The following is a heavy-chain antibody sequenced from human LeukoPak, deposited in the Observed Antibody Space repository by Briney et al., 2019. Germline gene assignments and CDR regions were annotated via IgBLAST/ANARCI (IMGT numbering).Heavy chain of an antibody. V-gene: IGHV3-7*01. J-gene: IGHJ5*02. Sequence: GGSLRLSCEGSAFIFSGHWMNWVRQTPGKGLEWVASIKEDGSERQYVDSVKGRFTISRDNAKNTLYLQMNSLRAEDTAVYYCARDLTPSLGYCSSTSCYSNNWFDPWGQGTLVTVSS. D-gene: IGHD2-2*01. CDR1: AFIFSGHW. CDR2: IKEDGSER. CDR3: ARDLTPSLGYCSSTSCYSNNWFDP.